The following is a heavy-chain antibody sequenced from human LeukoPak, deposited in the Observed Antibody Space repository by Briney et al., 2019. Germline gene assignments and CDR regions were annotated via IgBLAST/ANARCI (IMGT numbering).Heavy chain of an antibody. D-gene: IGHD6-13*01. J-gene: IGHJ4*02. CDR2: INPSGGST. CDR1: GYTFTSYY. V-gene: IGHV1-46*01. Sequence: GASVKVSCKASGYTFTSYYMHWVRQAPGQGLEWMGIINPSGGSTSYAQKFQGRVTMTRDMSTSTVYMELSSLRSEDTAVYYCARDQRIAAPGVHWGQGTLVTVSS. CDR3: ARDQRIAAPGVH.